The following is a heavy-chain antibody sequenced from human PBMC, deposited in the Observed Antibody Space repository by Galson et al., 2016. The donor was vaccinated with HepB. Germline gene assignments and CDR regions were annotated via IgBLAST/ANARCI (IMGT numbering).Heavy chain of an antibody. D-gene: IGHD2-21*02. Sequence: SLRLSCAVSGFTLGRYWMTWVRQAPGKGLEWVANINEDGSGKFYVDSVKGRFTISRDNAKNSVSLQMNRLTAADTAVYYCARTNCGGDCITLDYWGQGTLVTVSS. V-gene: IGHV3-7*03. J-gene: IGHJ4*02. CDR2: INEDGSGK. CDR3: ARTNCGGDCITLDY. CDR1: GFTLGRYW.